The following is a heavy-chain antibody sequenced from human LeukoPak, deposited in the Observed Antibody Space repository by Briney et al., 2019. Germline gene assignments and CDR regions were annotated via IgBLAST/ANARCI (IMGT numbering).Heavy chain of an antibody. D-gene: IGHD2-2*01. V-gene: IGHV1-18*01. CDR3: ARGEGDIVVVPAAAPLGY. Sequence: ASVKVSCKASGYTFTSYGISWVRQAPGQGLEWMGWISAYNGNTNYAQKLQCRVTMTTDTSTSTAYMELRSLRSDDTAVYYCARGEGDIVVVPAAAPLGYWGQGTLVTVSS. J-gene: IGHJ4*02. CDR1: GYTFTSYG. CDR2: ISAYNGNT.